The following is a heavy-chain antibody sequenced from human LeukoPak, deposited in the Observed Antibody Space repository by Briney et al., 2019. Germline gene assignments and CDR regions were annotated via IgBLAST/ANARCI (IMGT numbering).Heavy chain of an antibody. CDR3: AKALRAYGGNSPYYYYAMDV. V-gene: IGHV3-23*01. J-gene: IGHJ6*02. D-gene: IGHD4-23*01. Sequence: GGSLRLSCAASGFTFSSYAMSWVRQAPGEGLEWVSAISGSGGSTYFADSVKGRFTISRDNSKNTLYLQMNSLRAEDTAVYYCAKALRAYGGNSPYYYYAMDVWGQGTTVTVSS. CDR1: GFTFSSYA. CDR2: ISGSGGST.